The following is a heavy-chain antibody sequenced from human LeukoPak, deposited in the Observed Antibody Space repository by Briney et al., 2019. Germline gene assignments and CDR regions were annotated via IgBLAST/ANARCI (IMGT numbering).Heavy chain of an antibody. J-gene: IGHJ4*02. CDR3: ARGRYGSGSYRFDY. D-gene: IGHD3-10*01. CDR2: INPNSGCT. CDR1: GYTFTCYY. V-gene: IGHV1-2*02. Sequence: ASVQDSRKASGYTFTCYYMHWVRQAPGQGLEGMGWINPNSGCTNYAQKFQGRVTMTRDTSISTAYMELSRLRSDDTAVYYCARGRYGSGSYRFDYWGQGALVTVSS.